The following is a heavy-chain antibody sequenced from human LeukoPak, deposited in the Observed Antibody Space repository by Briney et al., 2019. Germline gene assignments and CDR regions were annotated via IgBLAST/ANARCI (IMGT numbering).Heavy chain of an antibody. CDR3: AKGALSLMGVFDY. J-gene: IGHJ4*02. CDR2: ISDSGGST. CDR1: GFTFSSYV. V-gene: IGHV3-23*01. Sequence: GGSLRLSCAASGFTFSSYVMSWVRQAPGKGLEWVSVISDSGGSTYYADSVKGRFIISRDNSKNTLYVQMNSLRGEDTAVYYCAKGALSLMGVFDYWGQGTLVTVSS. D-gene: IGHD2-8*01.